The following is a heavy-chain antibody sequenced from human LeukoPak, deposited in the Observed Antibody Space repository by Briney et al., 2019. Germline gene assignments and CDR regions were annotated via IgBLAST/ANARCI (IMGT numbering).Heavy chain of an antibody. CDR1: GFTFTAYT. J-gene: IGHJ5*02. CDR2: ISGSGGST. CDR3: AKGVATAAVNWFDP. D-gene: IGHD4-23*01. Sequence: GGSPRLSCAPSGFTFTAYTTSWVPHAPGRGLGWVSPISGSGGSTYYADSVKGRFTISRDNSKNTLYLQMNSLRAEDTAVYYCAKGVATAAVNWFDPWGQGTLVTVSS. V-gene: IGHV3-23*01.